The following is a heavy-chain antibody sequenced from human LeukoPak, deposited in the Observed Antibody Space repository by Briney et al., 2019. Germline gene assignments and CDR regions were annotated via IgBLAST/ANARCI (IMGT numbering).Heavy chain of an antibody. CDR2: INQDGTEK. V-gene: IGHV3-7*01. Sequence: PGGSLRLSCAASGFTFSSYWMSWVRQAPGEGLEWVAKINQDGTEKAYVDSVKGRFTISRDNSKNTLYLQMNSLRAEDTAVYYCAKTHIVVVVAEGGFDYWGQGTLVTVSS. D-gene: IGHD2-15*01. CDR1: GFTFSSYW. J-gene: IGHJ4*02. CDR3: AKTHIVVVVAEGGFDY.